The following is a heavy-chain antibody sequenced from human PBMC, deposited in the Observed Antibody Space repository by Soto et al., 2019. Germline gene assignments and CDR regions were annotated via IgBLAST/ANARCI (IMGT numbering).Heavy chain of an antibody. D-gene: IGHD1-1*01. Sequence: QVQLVESGGGVVQPGRSLRLSCAASGFSISPYAMHWVRQSPGKGLEWVAVISFDGSNKYYADSVKGRFTISRDNSKNTLYLQINSLRVEDTAVYYCAKADHGIPADVWGQGTTVTVSS. CDR1: GFSISPYA. V-gene: IGHV3-30-3*01. CDR3: AKADHGIPADV. J-gene: IGHJ6*02. CDR2: ISFDGSNK.